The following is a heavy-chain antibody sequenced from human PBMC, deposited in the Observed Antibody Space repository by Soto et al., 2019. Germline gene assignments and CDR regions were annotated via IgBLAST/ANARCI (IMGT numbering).Heavy chain of an antibody. CDR2: IIPIFGTA. D-gene: IGHD3-10*01. CDR1: GGTLSSYA. Sequence: SVKVSCKASGGTLSSYAISWVRQAPGQGLEWMGGIIPIFGTANYAQKFQGRVTITADESTSTAYMELSSLRSEDTAVYYCAISGSWQIRNWFDPWGQGTLVTVSS. V-gene: IGHV1-69*13. CDR3: AISGSWQIRNWFDP. J-gene: IGHJ5*02.